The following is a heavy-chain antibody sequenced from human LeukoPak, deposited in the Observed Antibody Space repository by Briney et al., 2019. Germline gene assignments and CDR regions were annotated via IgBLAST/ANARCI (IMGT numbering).Heavy chain of an antibody. CDR2: ISNSGST. J-gene: IGHJ4*02. CDR3: ARQTGTTLIYFDT. D-gene: IGHD1-7*01. Sequence: PSETLSLTCNVSGGSITSSTYYWAWIRQPPGKGLEWIGTISNSGSTYYNSSLKSRVTISVDTSKNQFSPKLSSVTAADTAVYYCARQTGTTLIYFDTWGQGTLVTVSS. V-gene: IGHV4-39*01. CDR1: GGSITSSTYY.